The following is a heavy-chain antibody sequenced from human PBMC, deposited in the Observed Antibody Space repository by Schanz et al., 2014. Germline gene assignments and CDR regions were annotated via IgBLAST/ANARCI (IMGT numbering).Heavy chain of an antibody. CDR1: GDSISNSHW. Sequence: QVPLQESGPGLVKPSGTLSLTCTVSGDSISNSHWWNWVRQPPGKGLEWIGYIYYTGTTNYNPSLKSRVTMSVDTSKKQFSLRLSSVSAADTAVYYCARHVLPYDAFDLWGQGTVVIVSS. CDR2: IYYTGTT. V-gene: IGHV4-4*02. CDR3: ARHVLPYDAFDL. D-gene: IGHD3-10*02. J-gene: IGHJ3*01.